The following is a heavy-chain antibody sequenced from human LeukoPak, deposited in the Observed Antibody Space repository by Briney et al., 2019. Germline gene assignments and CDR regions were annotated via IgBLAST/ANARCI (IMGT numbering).Heavy chain of an antibody. V-gene: IGHV3-11*05. J-gene: IGHJ5*01. Sequence: GGSLRLSCAASGFTFTDYYMSWIRQAPGKGLEWVSYISNSGSYTNYADSVKGRFTISRDNAKNSLYLQMNSLRAEDTAVYYCARGAGYCSSTGCYGSDWFDSWGQGALVTVSS. CDR1: GFTFTDYY. CDR2: ISNSGSYT. D-gene: IGHD2-2*01. CDR3: ARGAGYCSSTGCYGSDWFDS.